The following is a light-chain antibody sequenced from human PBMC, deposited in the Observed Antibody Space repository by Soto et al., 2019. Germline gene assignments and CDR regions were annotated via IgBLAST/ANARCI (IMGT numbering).Light chain of an antibody. Sequence: DIQMTQSPSSLSASVGDRVTITCRASQTISRFLNWYQQKPGKAPKLLIYGASNLHSGVPSRFSGSGSGTDFILTITSLQPEDFATYYCQQNYRNTPLTFGGGTKVDVK. CDR1: QTISRF. CDR3: QQNYRNTPLT. CDR2: GAS. J-gene: IGKJ4*01. V-gene: IGKV1-39*01.